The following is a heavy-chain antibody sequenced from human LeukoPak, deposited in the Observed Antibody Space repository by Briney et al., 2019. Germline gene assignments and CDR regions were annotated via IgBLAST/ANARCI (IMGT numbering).Heavy chain of an antibody. CDR3: ARPQQQLWYD. D-gene: IGHD5-18*01. V-gene: IGHV3-48*03. CDR2: ISSSAGTT. CDR1: GFTFSSYE. J-gene: IGHJ4*02. Sequence: PGGSLRLSCAASGFTFSSYEMNWVRQAPGKGLEWVSYISSSAGTTYYADSVKGRFTISRDNAKNSLYLQMNSLRAEDTAVYFCARPQQQLWYDWGQGTLVTVSS.